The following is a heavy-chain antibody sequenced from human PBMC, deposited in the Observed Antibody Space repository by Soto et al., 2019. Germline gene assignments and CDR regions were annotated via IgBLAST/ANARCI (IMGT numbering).Heavy chain of an antibody. CDR1: GSSIIGYY. V-gene: IGHV4-4*09. J-gene: IGHJ5*02. CDR3: ARGVGGSGLNWFDP. Sequence: SETLSLTCTFSGSSIIGYYWTWIRQSPERGLEWIGYIHNSGSANYNPSLNSRLTMSVGRSKSQFSMKLASVTAADTAVYYCARGVGGSGLNWFDPWGQGTLVTVSS. CDR2: IHNSGSA. D-gene: IGHD6-19*01.